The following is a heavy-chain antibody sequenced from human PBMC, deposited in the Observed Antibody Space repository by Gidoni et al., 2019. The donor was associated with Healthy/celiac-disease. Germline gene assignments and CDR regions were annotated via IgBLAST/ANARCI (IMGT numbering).Heavy chain of an antibody. CDR2: IYYSGST. V-gene: IGHV4-31*03. J-gene: IGHJ6*03. CDR3: ARDSLAVAGTYYYYYMDV. CDR1: GGSISRGGYY. Sequence: QVQLQESGPGLVKPSQTLSHTCTVSGGSISRGGYYWSWIRQHPGKGLEWIGYIYYSGSTYYNPSLKSRVTISVDTSKNQFSLKLSSVTAADTAVYYCARDSLAVAGTYYYYYMDVWGKGTTVTVSS. D-gene: IGHD6-19*01.